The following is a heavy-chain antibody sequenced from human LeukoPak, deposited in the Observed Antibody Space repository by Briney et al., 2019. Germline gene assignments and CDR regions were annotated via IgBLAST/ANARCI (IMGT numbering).Heavy chain of an antibody. D-gene: IGHD4-17*01. CDR1: GRSITSSGYY. V-gene: IGHV4-31*03. J-gene: IGHJ4*02. Sequence: SQTLSLACTVSGRSITSSGYYWSWIRKHPGKGLEWIGYIYCSGSTYYNPSLKSRVTISVDTSKNQFSLKQSSVTAADTAVYYCASLYGDYPDYWGQGTLVTVSS. CDR2: IYCSGST. CDR3: ASLYGDYPDY.